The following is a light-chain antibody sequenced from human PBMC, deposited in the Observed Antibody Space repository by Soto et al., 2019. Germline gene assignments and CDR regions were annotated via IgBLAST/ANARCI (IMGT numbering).Light chain of an antibody. CDR1: QSLEYSDGNTY. J-gene: IGKJ1*01. CDR2: KVS. CDR3: MQNTHWPPRT. Sequence: DVVMTQSPLSLPVTLGQPASISCRSSQSLEYSDGNTYLNWFHQRPGQSPRRLIYKVSNRDSGVPDRFSGSGSGTDFTLRISRVEAEDVGIYYCMQNTHWPPRTFGQGTKVDI. V-gene: IGKV2-30*01.